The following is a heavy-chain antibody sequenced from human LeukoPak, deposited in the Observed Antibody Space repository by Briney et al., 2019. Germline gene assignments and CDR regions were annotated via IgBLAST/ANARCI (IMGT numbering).Heavy chain of an antibody. Sequence: ASVKVSCKASGYTFTSYYMHWVRQAPGQGLEWMEVINPSCGSTSYAQKLQGRVTIPMDTSTSTVYMELSSLTSEHTAVYYCATEEPTIFGVVIDPGGQGTLLTVSS. CDR2: INPSCGST. V-gene: IGHV1-46*03. J-gene: IGHJ5*02. CDR1: GYTFTSYY. CDR3: ATEEPTIFGVVIDP. D-gene: IGHD3-3*01.